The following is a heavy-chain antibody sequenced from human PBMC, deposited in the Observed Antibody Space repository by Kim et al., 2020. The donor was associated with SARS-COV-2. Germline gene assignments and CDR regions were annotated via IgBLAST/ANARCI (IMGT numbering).Heavy chain of an antibody. D-gene: IGHD2-2*02. Sequence: SETLSLTCTVSGDSISSNDYYWSWIRQHPGKGLEWIVYIYYSGSTYYNPSLKSRVTISVDTSKNQFSLKLSSVTAADTAVYYCARVTGYCSSTSCHIDYWGQGTLVTVSP. J-gene: IGHJ4*02. CDR2: IYYSGST. V-gene: IGHV4-31*03. CDR3: ARVTGYCSSTSCHIDY. CDR1: GDSISSNDYY.